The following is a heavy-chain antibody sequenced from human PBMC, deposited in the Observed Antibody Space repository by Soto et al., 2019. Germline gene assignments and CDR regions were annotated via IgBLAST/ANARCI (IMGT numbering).Heavy chain of an antibody. V-gene: IGHV1-8*01. CDR2: MNPYSGNT. D-gene: IGHD3-3*01. CDR1: GYTFTSYD. CDR3: ARDQGITTFGVYSMYYYGMDV. Sequence: GASVKVSCKASGYTFTSYDINWVRQATGQGLEWMGWMNPYSGNTGYAQKFQGRLTMTRNTSISTAYMELNSLRSEDTAVYYCARDQGITTFGVYSMYYYGMDVWG. J-gene: IGHJ6*02.